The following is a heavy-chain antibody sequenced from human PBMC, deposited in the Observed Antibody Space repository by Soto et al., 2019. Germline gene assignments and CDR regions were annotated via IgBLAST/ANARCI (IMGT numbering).Heavy chain of an antibody. J-gene: IGHJ5*02. D-gene: IGHD5-12*01. V-gene: IGHV1-2*04. CDR1: GYTFTGYY. CDR2: INPNSGGT. CDR3: ARRAAIYSGYDIDWFDP. Sequence: ASVKVSCKASGYTFTGYYMHWVRQAPGQGLEWMGWINPNSGGTNYAQKFQGWVTMTRDTSISTAYMELSRLRSDDTAVYYCARRAAIYSGYDIDWFDPWGQGTLVTVSS.